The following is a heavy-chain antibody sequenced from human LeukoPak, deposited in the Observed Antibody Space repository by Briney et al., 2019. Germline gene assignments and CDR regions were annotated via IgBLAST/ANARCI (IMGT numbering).Heavy chain of an antibody. V-gene: IGHV4-59*08. Sequence: SETLSLTSTASGGSISSYYWSWIRQPPGKGLEWIGYIYYSGSTNYNPSLKSRVTISVDTSKNQFSLKLSSVTAADTAVYYCARTSIAASATYFDYWGQGTLVTVSS. CDR3: ARTSIAASATYFDY. J-gene: IGHJ4*02. CDR1: GGSISSYY. CDR2: IYYSGST. D-gene: IGHD6-13*01.